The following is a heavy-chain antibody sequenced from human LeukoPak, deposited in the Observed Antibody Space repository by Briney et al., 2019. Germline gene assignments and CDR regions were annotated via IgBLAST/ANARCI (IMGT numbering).Heavy chain of an antibody. Sequence: SQTLSLTCTLSVGSTSSGDYYCRGICEPPGEGVGWIGCSHLTGITYDNPSLKTPLTISLDTSKNQSSLKLSSLTAAATALYYCARVPYDRSGYYYFDYWGQGTLVTVSS. D-gene: IGHD3-22*01. CDR2: SHLTGIT. CDR3: ARVPYDRSGYYYFDY. V-gene: IGHV4-30-4*01. J-gene: IGHJ4*02. CDR1: VGSTSSGDYY.